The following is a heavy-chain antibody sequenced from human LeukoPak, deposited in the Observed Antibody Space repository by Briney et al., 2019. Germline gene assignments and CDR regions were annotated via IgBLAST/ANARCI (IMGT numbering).Heavy chain of an antibody. Sequence: PGGSLRLSCAASGFTFSIYAMSWVRQAPGKGLEWVAAIRGSGGSTYYADSVKGRFTISRDNSKNTLYLQMNSLRAEDTAVYYCVKDVTLGYRDFWGQGTLVSVSS. CDR3: VKDVTLGYRDF. CDR1: GFTFSIYA. J-gene: IGHJ4*02. V-gene: IGHV3-23*01. D-gene: IGHD2-15*01. CDR2: IRGSGGST.